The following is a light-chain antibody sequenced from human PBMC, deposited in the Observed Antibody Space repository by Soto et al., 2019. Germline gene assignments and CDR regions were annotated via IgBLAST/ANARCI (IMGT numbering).Light chain of an antibody. J-gene: IGKJ1*01. CDR1: QSISIY. V-gene: IGKV1-39*01. CDR3: QQSYRTPT. CDR2: AAS. Sequence: DIQMTQSPSSLSASVGDRVTITCRASQSISIYLNWYQQKPGKAPKLLIYAASSLQSGVPSRFSGSGSGTDFTLTISSLQPEDFATYYCQQSYRTPTFGQGTKVEIK.